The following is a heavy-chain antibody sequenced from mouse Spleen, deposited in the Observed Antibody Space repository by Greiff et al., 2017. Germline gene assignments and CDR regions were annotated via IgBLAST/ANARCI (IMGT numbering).Heavy chain of an antibody. V-gene: IGHV3-6*01. J-gene: IGHJ3*01. Sequence: EVQRVGSGPGLGNPSQSLSPPGSFTGSSIPGGNYWNWFGQFPGNKLEWMGYISYDGSNNYNPSLKNRISITRDTSKNQFFLKLNSVTTEDTATYYCARAARATGFAYWGQGTLVTVSA. D-gene: IGHD3-1*01. CDR3: ARAARATGFAY. CDR1: GSSIPGGNY. CDR2: ISYDGSN.